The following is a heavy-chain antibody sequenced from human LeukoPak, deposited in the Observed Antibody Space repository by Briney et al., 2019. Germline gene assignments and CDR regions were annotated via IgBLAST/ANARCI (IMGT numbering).Heavy chain of an antibody. J-gene: IGHJ3*02. CDR1: GFTFDDYG. V-gene: IGHV3-20*04. Sequence: RSGGSLRLSCAASGFTFDDYGMSWVRQAPGKGLEWVSGINWNGGSTGYADSVKGRFTISRDNAKNSLYLQMNSLRAEDTALYYCARDPRAFYSSSQASSGWYSNAFDIWGQGTMVTVSS. CDR3: ARDPRAFYSSSQASSGWYSNAFDI. D-gene: IGHD6-19*01. CDR2: INWNGGST.